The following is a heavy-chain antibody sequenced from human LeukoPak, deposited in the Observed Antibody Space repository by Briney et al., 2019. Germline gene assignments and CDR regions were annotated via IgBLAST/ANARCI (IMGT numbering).Heavy chain of an antibody. CDR2: IHYNGST. Sequence: PSETLSLTCSVSGGSISSSSYYWGWIRQPPGKGLEWIGSIHYNGSTYYNPSLTSRVAISVDTSKNQLSLKLSSVTAADTAVYYCAIRYDYGDYFNWFDPWGQGTLVTVSS. CDR1: GGSISSSSYY. J-gene: IGHJ5*02. CDR3: AIRYDYGDYFNWFDP. V-gene: IGHV4-39*01. D-gene: IGHD4-17*01.